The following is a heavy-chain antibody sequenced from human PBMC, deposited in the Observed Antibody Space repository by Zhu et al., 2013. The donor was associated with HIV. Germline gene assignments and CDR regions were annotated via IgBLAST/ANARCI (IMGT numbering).Heavy chain of an antibody. Sequence: QVQLVQSGAEVKKPGASVKVSCKASGYTFTSYDINWVRQATGQGLEWMGWMNPNSGNTGYAQKFQGRVTITADESTSTAYMELSSLRSEDTAVYYCARDRVGAIGSYYYYGMDVWGQGTTVTVSS. D-gene: IGHD1-26*01. CDR2: MNPNSGNT. V-gene: IGHV1-8*01. J-gene: IGHJ6*02. CDR1: GYTFTSYD. CDR3: ARDRVGAIGSYYYYGMDV.